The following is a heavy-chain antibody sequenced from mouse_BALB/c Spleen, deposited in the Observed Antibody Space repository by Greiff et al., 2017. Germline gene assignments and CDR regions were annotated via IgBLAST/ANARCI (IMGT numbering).Heavy chain of an antibody. CDR2: ISSGGGST. V-gene: IGHV5-12-1*01. D-gene: IGHD2-1*01. J-gene: IGHJ4*01. CDR3: ARHDGNYHYYAMDY. CDR1: GFAFSSYD. Sequence: DVQLQESGGGLVKPGGSLKLSCAASGFAFSSYDMSWVRQTPEKRLEWVAYISSGGGSTYYPDTEKGRFTISRDNAKNTLYLQMSSLKSEDTAMYYCARHDGNYHYYAMDYWGQGTSVTVSS.